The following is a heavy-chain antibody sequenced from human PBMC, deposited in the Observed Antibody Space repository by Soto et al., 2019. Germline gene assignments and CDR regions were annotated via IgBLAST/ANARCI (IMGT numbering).Heavy chain of an antibody. V-gene: IGHV4-34*01. CDR3: ARSQGAYYYYYGMDV. CDR2: INHSGST. Sequence: PXETLSLPCAVYGGSFSGYYWSWIRQPPGKGLEWIGEINHSGSTNYNPSLKSRVTISVDTSKNQFSLKVRSVTAADTAVYYCARSQGAYYYYYGMDVWGQGTTVTVSS. CDR1: GGSFSGYY. J-gene: IGHJ6*02.